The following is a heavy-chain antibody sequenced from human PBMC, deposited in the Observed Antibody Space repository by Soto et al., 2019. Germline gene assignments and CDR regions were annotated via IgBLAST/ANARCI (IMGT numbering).Heavy chain of an antibody. CDR1: GGSFSGYY. J-gene: IGHJ4*02. CDR3: ARVSYEMLTGYSTTYDFDD. CDR2: INHSGST. D-gene: IGHD3-9*01. Sequence: PSETLSLTCAVYGGSFSGYYWSWIRQPPGKGLEWIGEINHSGSTNYNPSLKSRVTISVDTSKNQFSLKLSSVTAADTAVYYCARVSYEMLTGYSTTYDFDDWGQGTLVTVAS. V-gene: IGHV4-34*01.